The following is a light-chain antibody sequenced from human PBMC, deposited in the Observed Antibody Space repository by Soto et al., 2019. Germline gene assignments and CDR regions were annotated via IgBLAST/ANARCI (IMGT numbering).Light chain of an antibody. CDR2: DAS. Sequence: EIVLTQSPATLSLSPGERATLSCRASQSVSSYLAWYQQKPGQAPRLLIYDASNRATGIPSRFSGSGSGTDFTLTISSLEPEDFAVYYCQQRGNWPPWTFGQGTKVVI. CDR3: QQRGNWPPWT. CDR1: QSVSSY. V-gene: IGKV3-11*01. J-gene: IGKJ1*01.